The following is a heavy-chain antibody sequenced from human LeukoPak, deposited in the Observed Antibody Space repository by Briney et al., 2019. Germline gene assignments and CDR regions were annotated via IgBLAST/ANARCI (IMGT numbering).Heavy chain of an antibody. V-gene: IGHV4-39*01. J-gene: IGHJ4*02. CDR1: GGSISSSSYY. CDR2: IYYSGST. Sequence: SETLSLTCTVSGGSISSSSYYWGWIRQSPGKGLEWIGSIYYSGSTYYNPSLKSRVTISVDTSKNQFSLKLSSVTAADTAVYYCARRVVRGVITTQPTDYWGQGTLVTVSS. CDR3: ARRVVRGVITTQPTDY. D-gene: IGHD3-10*01.